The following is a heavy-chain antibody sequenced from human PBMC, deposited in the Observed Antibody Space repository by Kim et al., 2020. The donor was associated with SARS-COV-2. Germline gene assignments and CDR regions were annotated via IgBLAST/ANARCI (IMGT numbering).Heavy chain of an antibody. Sequence: NAVKRRLTISRDNAKNSLYLQMNSLRAEDTAVYYCARGVAVAGMLAWFDPWGQGTLVTVSS. V-gene: IGHV3-21*01. D-gene: IGHD6-19*01. J-gene: IGHJ5*02. CDR3: ARGVAVAGMLAWFDP.